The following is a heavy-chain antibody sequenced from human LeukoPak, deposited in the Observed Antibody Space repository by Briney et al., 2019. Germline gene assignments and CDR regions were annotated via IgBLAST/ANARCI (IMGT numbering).Heavy chain of an antibody. V-gene: IGHV4-34*01. Sequence: PSETLSLTCAVYGGSFSGYYWSWIRQPPGKGLEWIGEINHSGSTNYNPSLKSRVTISVDTSKNQFSLKLSSVTAADTAVYYCARGRTGYSGPFDYWGQGTLVTVSS. CDR1: GGSFSGYY. J-gene: IGHJ4*02. D-gene: IGHD5-12*01. CDR3: ARGRTGYSGPFDY. CDR2: INHSGST.